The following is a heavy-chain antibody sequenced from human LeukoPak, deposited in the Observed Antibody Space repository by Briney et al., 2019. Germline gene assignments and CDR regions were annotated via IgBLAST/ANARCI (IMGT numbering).Heavy chain of an antibody. V-gene: IGHV3-30*18. J-gene: IGHJ4*02. CDR1: GFTFSSYG. Sequence: GGSLRLSCAASGFTFSSYGMHWVRQAPGKGLEWVAVISYDGSNKYYADSVKGRFTISRDNSKNTLYLQMNSLRAEDTAVYYCAKVAFSPYDFWSGYYGYWGQGTLVTASS. D-gene: IGHD3-3*01. CDR2: ISYDGSNK. CDR3: AKVAFSPYDFWSGYYGY.